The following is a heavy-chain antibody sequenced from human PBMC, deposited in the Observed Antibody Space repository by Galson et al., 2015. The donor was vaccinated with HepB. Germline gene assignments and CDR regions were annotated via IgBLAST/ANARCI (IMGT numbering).Heavy chain of an antibody. CDR1: GGSISDTSYF. CDR3: ARITTVSVVEDATQFPTNWFDP. V-gene: IGHV4-39*01. Sequence: SETLSLTCTVSGGSISDTSYFWGWIRQTPEKGLEWMGNIYYSGSTYCNPSLKRRGTISVDTAKNQFSLRLSSVTAADTAVYYCARITTVSVVEDATQFPTNWFDPWGQGTLVTVSS. CDR2: IYYSGST. J-gene: IGHJ5*02. D-gene: IGHD2-15*01.